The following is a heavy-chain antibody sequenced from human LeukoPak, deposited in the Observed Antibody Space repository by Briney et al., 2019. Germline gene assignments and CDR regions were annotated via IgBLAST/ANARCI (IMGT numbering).Heavy chain of an antibody. Sequence: SETLSLTCTVSGGSISSSSYYWGWIRQPPGKGLELIGSIYYSGSTYYNPSLKSRVTISVDTSKNQFSLKLSSVTAADTAVYYCARVIITLNSVYFDYWGQGTLVTVSS. D-gene: IGHD3-10*01. CDR2: IYYSGST. V-gene: IGHV4-39*01. J-gene: IGHJ4*02. CDR1: GGSISSSSYY. CDR3: ARVIITLNSVYFDY.